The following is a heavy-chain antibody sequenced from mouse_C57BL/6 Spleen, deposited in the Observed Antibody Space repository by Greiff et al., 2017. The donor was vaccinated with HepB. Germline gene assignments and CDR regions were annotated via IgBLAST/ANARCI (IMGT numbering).Heavy chain of an antibody. CDR1: GFNIKNTY. J-gene: IGHJ4*01. D-gene: IGHD1-1*01. CDR3: ASLYYGSSSPMDY. CDR2: IDPANGNT. Sequence: VQLKESVAELVRPGASVKLSCTASGFNIKNTYMHWVKQRPEQGLEWIGRIDPANGNTKYAPKFQGKATITADTSSNTAYLQLSSLTSEDTAIYYCASLYYGSSSPMDYWGQGTSVTVSS. V-gene: IGHV14-3*01.